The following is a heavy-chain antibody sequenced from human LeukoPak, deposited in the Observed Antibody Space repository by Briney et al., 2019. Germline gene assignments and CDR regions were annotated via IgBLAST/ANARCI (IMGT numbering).Heavy chain of an antibody. CDR2: MNPNSGNT. V-gene: IGHV1-8*01. D-gene: IGHD3-10*01. CDR3: ARGYDYGSGTINWFDP. CDR1: GYTFTSYD. J-gene: IGHJ5*02. Sequence: ASVKVSCKASGYTFTSYDINWVQQATGQGLEWMGWMNPNSGNTGYAQKFQGRVTMTRNTSISTAYMELSSLRSEDTAVYYCARGYDYGSGTINWFDPWGQGTLVTVSS.